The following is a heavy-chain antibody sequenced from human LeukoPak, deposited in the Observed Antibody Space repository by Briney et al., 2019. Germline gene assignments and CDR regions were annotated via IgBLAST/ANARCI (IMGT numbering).Heavy chain of an antibody. CDR2: IYYSGST. V-gene: IGHV4-59*08. D-gene: IGHD3-9*01. CDR3: ASYDILTGHDY. CDR1: GGSISSYY. J-gene: IGHJ4*02. Sequence: SETPSLTCTVSGGSISSYYWSWIRQPPGKGLEWIGYIYYSGSTNYNPSLKSRVTISVDTSKNQFSLKLSSVTAADTAVYYCASYDILTGHDYWGQGTLVTVSS.